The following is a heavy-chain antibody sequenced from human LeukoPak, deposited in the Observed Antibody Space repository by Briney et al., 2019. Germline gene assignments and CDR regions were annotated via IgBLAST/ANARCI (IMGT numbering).Heavy chain of an antibody. D-gene: IGHD6-19*01. CDR2: INPKGENI. CDR1: GFTFSSHS. J-gene: IGHJ4*02. CDR3: AAGGTRGWDLNY. V-gene: IGHV3-48*01. Sequence: GGSLRLSCAASGFTFSSHSMNWVRQAPGKGLEGIAYINPKGENIHYADSVKGRFIISRDNAKNTLYLQMNSLGAEDTALYYCAAGGTRGWDLNYWGRGTWVTASS.